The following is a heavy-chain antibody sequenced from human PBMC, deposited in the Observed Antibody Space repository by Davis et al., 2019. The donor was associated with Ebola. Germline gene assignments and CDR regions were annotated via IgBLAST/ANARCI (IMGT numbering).Heavy chain of an antibody. D-gene: IGHD6-13*01. J-gene: IGHJ6*02. CDR3: ARDSVAAPIYYYYGMDV. Sequence: GESLKISCAASGFTFSSYAMSWVRQAPGKGLEWVSGISGSGGSTYYADSVKGRFTISRDNSKNTLYLQMNSLRVEDTAVYYCARDSVAAPIYYYYGMDVWGQGTTVTVSS. CDR2: ISGSGGST. V-gene: IGHV3-23*01. CDR1: GFTFSSYA.